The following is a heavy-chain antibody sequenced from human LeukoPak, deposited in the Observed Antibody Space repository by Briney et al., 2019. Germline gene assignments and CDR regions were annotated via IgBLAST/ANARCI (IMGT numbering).Heavy chain of an antibody. J-gene: IGHJ4*02. CDR2: INPSDGTI. CDR3: ARAIDYGGPNPAFDY. CDR1: GYTFTNYH. Sequence: ASVKVSCKASGYTFTNYHMHWVRQAPGQGLEWMGIINPSDGTISYAQKFQGRITMTRDTSTTTAYMELYSLRSDDTAVYFCARAIDYGGPNPAFDYWGQGTLVTVSS. V-gene: IGHV1-46*01. D-gene: IGHD4-23*01.